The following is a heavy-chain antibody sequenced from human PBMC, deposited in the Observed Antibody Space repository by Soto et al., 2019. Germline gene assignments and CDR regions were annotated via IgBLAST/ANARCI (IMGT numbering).Heavy chain of an antibody. V-gene: IGHV3-23*01. CDR3: AKALTGHYVGGFVI. CDR2: ISASGGRT. Sequence: GARRLSCAASGFTFSNYAMSWVRQAPGKGLEWVSGISASGGRTYYADSVKGRFTISRDNSKSTLSLQMNSLRAEDTAVYYCAKALTGHYVGGFVILGQGTMLT. D-gene: IGHD4-17*01. J-gene: IGHJ3*02. CDR1: GFTFSNYA.